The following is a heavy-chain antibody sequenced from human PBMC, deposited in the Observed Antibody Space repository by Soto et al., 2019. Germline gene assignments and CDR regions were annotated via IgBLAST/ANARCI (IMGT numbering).Heavy chain of an antibody. CDR1: GFTFSNYA. Sequence: GGSLRLSCAASGFTFSNYAMNWVRQAPGKGLEWVSVISGSGDSTYYADSVKGRFTISRDNSKNTLYLQMNSLRAEDSAVYYCARRGSGSYYDYWGQGTLVTVSS. CDR2: ISGSGDST. J-gene: IGHJ4*02. V-gene: IGHV3-23*01. CDR3: ARRGSGSYYDY. D-gene: IGHD1-26*01.